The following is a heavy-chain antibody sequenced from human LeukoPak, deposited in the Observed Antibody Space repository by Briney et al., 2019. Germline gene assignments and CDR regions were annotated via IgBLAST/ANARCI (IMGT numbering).Heavy chain of an antibody. V-gene: IGHV6-1*01. CDR1: GGSVSSVSVV. CDR2: TYYRSKWYN. CDR3: ARGRLGTYDY. J-gene: IGHJ4*02. D-gene: IGHD7-27*01. Sequence: SQTLSLTCAISGGSVSSVSVVWNWIRQSPSRGLEWLGKTYYRSKWYNDYAVSVKSRITINPDTSKNQFSLQLDSVTPEDTAVYYCARGRLGTYDYWGQGTLVTVSS.